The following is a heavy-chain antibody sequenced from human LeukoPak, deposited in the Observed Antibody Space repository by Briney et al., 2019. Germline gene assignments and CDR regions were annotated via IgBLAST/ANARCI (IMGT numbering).Heavy chain of an antibody. CDR2: ISGSSSSI. Sequence: GGSLRLSCTASGFTFSSYTMNWVRQAPGKGLEWVSSISGSSSSIYYADSVKGRFTISRDNAKNSLYLQMHGLRADDTGVYYCASRTYLAYWGQGTLVTVS. CDR3: ASRTYLAY. J-gene: IGHJ4*02. CDR1: GFTFSSYT. V-gene: IGHV3-48*04.